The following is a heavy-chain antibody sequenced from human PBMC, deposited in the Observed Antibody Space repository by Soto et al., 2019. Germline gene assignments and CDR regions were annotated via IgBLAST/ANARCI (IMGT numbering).Heavy chain of an antibody. CDR3: ARYYFDSSGYSNWFDP. J-gene: IGHJ5*02. Sequence: LSLTSAFSCGAITLGAYYWTWIRQHPGKGLEWIAYIHYSGRTYYNPSLKSRFTISVDTSNNQFSLKLSSVTAADTAVYYCARYYFDSSGYSNWFDPWGQGTLVTVS. D-gene: IGHD3-22*01. CDR1: CGAITLGAYY. CDR2: IHYSGRT. V-gene: IGHV4-31*11.